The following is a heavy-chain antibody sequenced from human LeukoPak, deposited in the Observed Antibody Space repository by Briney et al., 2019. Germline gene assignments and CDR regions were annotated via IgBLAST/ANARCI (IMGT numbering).Heavy chain of an antibody. J-gene: IGHJ5*02. D-gene: IGHD6-19*01. CDR3: ARDRASSGWYRLVVAGWFDP. CDR2: IYTSGST. CDR1: GGSISSGSYY. V-gene: IGHV4-61*02. Sequence: TLSLTCTVSGGSISSGSYYWSWIRQPAGKGLEWIGRIYTSGSTNYNPSLKSRVTISVDTSKNQFSLKLSSVTAADTAVYYCARDRASSGWYRLVVAGWFDPWGQGTLVTVSS.